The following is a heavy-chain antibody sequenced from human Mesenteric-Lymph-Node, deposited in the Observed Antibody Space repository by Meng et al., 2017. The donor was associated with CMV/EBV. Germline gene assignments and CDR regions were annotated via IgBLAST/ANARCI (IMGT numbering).Heavy chain of an antibody. CDR1: GGSISSYY. J-gene: IGHJ6*02. CDR3: ARLGTRAYYYYGMDV. V-gene: IGHV4-39*01. CDR2: IYYSGST. D-gene: IGHD1-14*01. Sequence: GSLRLSCTVSGGSISSYYWGWIRQPPGKGLEWIGSIYYSGSTYYNPSLKSRVTISVDTSKNQFSLKLSSVTAADTAVYYCARLGTRAYYYYGMDVWGQGTTVTVSS.